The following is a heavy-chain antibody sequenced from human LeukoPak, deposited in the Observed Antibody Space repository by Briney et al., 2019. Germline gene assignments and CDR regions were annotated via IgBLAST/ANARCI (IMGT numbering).Heavy chain of an antibody. CDR2: MSSSSSYT. Sequence: GGSLRLSCAASGFTFSDYYMGWIRQAPGKELEWVSYMSSSSSYTNYADSVKGRFTISRDNAKNSLYLQMNSLRAEDTAVYYCARAPHYSNYGPYYYGMDVWGQGTTVTVSS. V-gene: IGHV3-11*06. CDR1: GFTFSDYY. D-gene: IGHD4-11*01. J-gene: IGHJ6*02. CDR3: ARAPHYSNYGPYYYGMDV.